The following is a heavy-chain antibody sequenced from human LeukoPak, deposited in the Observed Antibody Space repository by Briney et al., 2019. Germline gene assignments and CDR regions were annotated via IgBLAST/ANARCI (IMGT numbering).Heavy chain of an antibody. V-gene: IGHV3-23*01. CDR3: AKVPTMRGWSQPWDY. CDR1: GFTFSSYA. CDR2: ISGSGGST. Sequence: GGSLRLSCAASGFTFSSYAMSWVRQAPGKGLEWVSAISGSGGSTYYADSVKGRFTISRDNSKNTLYLQMNSLRAEDTAVYYCAKVPTMRGWSQPWDYWGQGTLVTVSS. J-gene: IGHJ4*02. D-gene: IGHD3-22*01.